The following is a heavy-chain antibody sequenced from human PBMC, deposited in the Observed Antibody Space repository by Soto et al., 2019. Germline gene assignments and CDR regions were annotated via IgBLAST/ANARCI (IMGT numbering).Heavy chain of an antibody. V-gene: IGHV4-59*01. CDR1: GGSISSYY. Sequence: PSETLSLTCTVSGGSISSYYWSWIRQPPGKGLEWIGYIFYSGITKYNPSLKSRVIISIDTSKNQFSLKLFSVAAADTAVYYCARGPYSSSWFDNWFDPWGQGTLVTVSS. CDR2: IFYSGIT. J-gene: IGHJ5*02. CDR3: ARGPYSSSWFDNWFDP. D-gene: IGHD6-13*01.